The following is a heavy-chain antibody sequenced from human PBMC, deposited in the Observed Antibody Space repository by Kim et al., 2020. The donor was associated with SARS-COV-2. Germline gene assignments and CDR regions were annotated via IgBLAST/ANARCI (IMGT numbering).Heavy chain of an antibody. J-gene: IGHJ6*02. CDR3: ARGGYDFWKNYGMDV. D-gene: IGHD3-3*01. Sequence: GSVTGRFTIPRENAKNSLYLQMNSLRAGDTAVYYCARGGYDFWKNYGMDVWGQGTTVTVSS. V-gene: IGHV3-13*01.